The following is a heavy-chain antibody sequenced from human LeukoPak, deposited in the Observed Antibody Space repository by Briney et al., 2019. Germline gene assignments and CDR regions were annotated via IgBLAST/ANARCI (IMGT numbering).Heavy chain of an antibody. D-gene: IGHD5-18*01. CDR2: FDVIDSET. J-gene: IGHJ4*02. Sequence: ASVKLSCTLSGSSLSELSLYWVRQAPGQGLEWLGGFDVIDSETFYAQKFQGRVTMTEDSSRDTAYMELRSLTSDDTALFYWRAGCPDSLLDYWGQGTLVTVSS. CDR3: RAGCPDSLLDY. V-gene: IGHV1-24*01. CDR1: GSSLSELS.